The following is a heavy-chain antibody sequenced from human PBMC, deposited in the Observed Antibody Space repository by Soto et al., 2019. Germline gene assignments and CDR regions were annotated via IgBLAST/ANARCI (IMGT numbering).Heavy chain of an antibody. V-gene: IGHV3-23*01. CDR3: TKGAWLDY. Sequence: GGSLRLSCAASGFSFNTFDMSWVRQAPGKGLEWVSVILGRDDTTYYADSVKGRFTISRDSFKNTLHLQMNSLRVEDTALYFCTKGAWLDYWGQGTLVTVSS. CDR2: ILGRDDTT. D-gene: IGHD5-12*01. CDR1: GFSFNTFD. J-gene: IGHJ4*02.